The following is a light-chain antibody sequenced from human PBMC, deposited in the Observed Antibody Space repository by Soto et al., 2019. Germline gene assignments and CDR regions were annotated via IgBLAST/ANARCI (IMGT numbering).Light chain of an antibody. V-gene: IGLV2-14*01. CDR3: SSYTSSSTLVI. J-gene: IGLJ2*01. CDR2: DVS. CDR1: SSDVGGYNY. Sequence: QSALTQPASVSGSPGQSITISCTGTSSDVGGYNYVSWYQQHPGKAPKLMIFDVSNRPSGVSNRFSASKSGNTASLTISGHQAEDEDDYYCSSYTSSSTLVIFGGGTKLTVL.